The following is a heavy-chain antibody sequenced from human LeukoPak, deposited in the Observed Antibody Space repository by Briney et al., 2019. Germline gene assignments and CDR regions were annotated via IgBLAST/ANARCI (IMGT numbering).Heavy chain of an antibody. Sequence: GGSLRLSCVASGFTFSNYWMHWVRQAPEKGLVWVSRINSDGSSTSYADSVKGRFTISRDNAKNTLYLQMNSLRAEDTAVYYCARGYSYGYRIVYWGQGTLVTVSS. CDR3: ARGYSYGYRIVY. D-gene: IGHD5-18*01. J-gene: IGHJ4*02. V-gene: IGHV3-74*01. CDR2: INSDGSST. CDR1: GFTFSNYW.